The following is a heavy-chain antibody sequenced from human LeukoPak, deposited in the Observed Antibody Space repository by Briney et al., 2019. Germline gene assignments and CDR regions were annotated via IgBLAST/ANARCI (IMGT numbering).Heavy chain of an antibody. CDR1: GGSITTYY. V-gene: IGHV4-59*12. CDR3: ARAPVYDFWSADAFDI. CDR2: IYHCGST. Sequence: SETLSLTCTVSGGSITTYYWSWIRQPPGKGLEWIGYIYHCGSTYYNPSLKSRVTISVDRSKNQFSLKLSSVTAADTAVYYCARAPVYDFWSADAFDIWGQGTMVTVSS. J-gene: IGHJ3*02. D-gene: IGHD3-3*01.